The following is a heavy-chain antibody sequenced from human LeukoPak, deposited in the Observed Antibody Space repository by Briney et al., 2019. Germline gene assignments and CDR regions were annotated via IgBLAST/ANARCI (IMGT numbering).Heavy chain of an antibody. CDR1: GFTFSSYG. J-gene: IGHJ4*02. Sequence: GGSLRLSCAASGFTFSSYGMHWVRQAPGKGPEWVAVISYDGSNKYYADSVKGRFTISRDNSKNTLYLQMNSLRAEDTAVYYCAKEGHYDFWSGYYTKYYFDYWGQGTLVTVSS. CDR2: ISYDGSNK. V-gene: IGHV3-30*18. D-gene: IGHD3-3*01. CDR3: AKEGHYDFWSGYYTKYYFDY.